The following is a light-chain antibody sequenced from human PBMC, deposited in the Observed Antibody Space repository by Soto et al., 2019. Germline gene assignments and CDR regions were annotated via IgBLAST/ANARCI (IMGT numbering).Light chain of an antibody. J-gene: IGKJ3*01. V-gene: IGKV1-9*01. Sequence: IQLTQSPSSLSVSVGDRVTMTCRASQAISSSVAWYQVKPGKAPKLLIYGTYTLQSGVPSRFSGSGSGTDFTLTISSLQPEDSATYYCQQHNNYPFTVGPGTKVDIK. CDR1: QAISSS. CDR3: QQHNNYPFT. CDR2: GTY.